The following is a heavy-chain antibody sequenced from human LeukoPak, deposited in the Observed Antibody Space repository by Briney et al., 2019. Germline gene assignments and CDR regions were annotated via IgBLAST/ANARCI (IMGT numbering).Heavy chain of an antibody. D-gene: IGHD6-19*01. CDR1: GFSCSNYG. J-gene: IGHJ5*02. V-gene: IGHV3-30*18. CDR3: AKDLYGGGWYNYFDP. Sequence: PGRSLRLSCAASGFSCSNYGMHWVRQAPGKGLEWVAMISYDGKGQHYGDSVKGRFTISRDNSKNTVYLQMNSLRPEDSAMYYCAKDLYGGGWYNYFDPWGQGTQVTVSS. CDR2: ISYDGKGQ.